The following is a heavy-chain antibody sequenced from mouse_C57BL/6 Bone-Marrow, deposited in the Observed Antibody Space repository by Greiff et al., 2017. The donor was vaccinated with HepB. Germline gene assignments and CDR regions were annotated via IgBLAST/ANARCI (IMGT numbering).Heavy chain of an antibody. V-gene: IGHV1-26*01. D-gene: IGHD1-1*01. CDR1: GYTFTDYY. Sequence: VQLQQSGPELVKPGASVKISCKASGYTFTDYYMNWVKQSHGKSLEWIGDINPNNGGTSYNQKFKGKATLTVDKSSSTAYMELRSLTSEDSAVYYCARSVYYGSSHWYFDVWGTGTTVTVSS. CDR2: INPNNGGT. CDR3: ARSVYYGSSHWYFDV. J-gene: IGHJ1*03.